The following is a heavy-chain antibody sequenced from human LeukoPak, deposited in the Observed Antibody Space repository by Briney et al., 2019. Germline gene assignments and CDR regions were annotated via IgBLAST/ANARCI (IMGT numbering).Heavy chain of an antibody. CDR1: GYTFTGYY. Sequence: VASVKVSCKASGYTFTGYYMHWVRQAPGQGLEWMAIINPNGGSTSYAQKFQGRVTMTRDTSTSTVYMELSGLRSEDTAVYYCARDKNPEWLTVVGYYFDYWGQGALVTVSS. D-gene: IGHD3-3*01. V-gene: IGHV1-46*01. J-gene: IGHJ4*02. CDR2: INPNGGST. CDR3: ARDKNPEWLTVVGYYFDY.